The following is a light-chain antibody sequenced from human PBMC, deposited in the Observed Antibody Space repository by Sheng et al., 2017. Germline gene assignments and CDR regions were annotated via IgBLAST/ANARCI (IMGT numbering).Light chain of an antibody. Sequence: VLTQSPGTLSLSPGERATLSCRASQSVSSSYLAWYQQKPGQAPRLLIYGASSRATGIPDRFSGRGSGTDFTLTITRLEPEDFAVYYCQQYGSSPPFTFGQGTKLEIK. V-gene: IGKV3-20*01. J-gene: IGKJ2*01. CDR1: QSVSSSY. CDR2: GAS. CDR3: QQYGSSPPFT.